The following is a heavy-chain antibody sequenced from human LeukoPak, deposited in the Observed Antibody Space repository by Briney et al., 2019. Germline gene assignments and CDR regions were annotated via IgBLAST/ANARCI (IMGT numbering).Heavy chain of an antibody. Sequence: ASVKVSCKASGYTFTSYGISWVRQAPGQGLEWMGWISAYNGNTNYAQKFQGRVTMTRDTSISTAYMELSRLRSDDTAVYYCARSYDSSGYYFHFDYWGQGTLVTVSS. CDR2: ISAYNGNT. J-gene: IGHJ4*02. CDR3: ARSYDSSGYYFHFDY. V-gene: IGHV1-18*01. D-gene: IGHD3-22*01. CDR1: GYTFTSYG.